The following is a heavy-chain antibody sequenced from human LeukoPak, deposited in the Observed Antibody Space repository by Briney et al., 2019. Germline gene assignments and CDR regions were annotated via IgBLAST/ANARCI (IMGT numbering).Heavy chain of an antibody. V-gene: IGHV4-38-2*02. CDR3: ARDSALAQAVMFDY. CDR1: GDSISSGNW. D-gene: IGHD6-19*01. Sequence: SETLSLTCSVSGDSISSGNWWTWVRQAPGKGLEWTGSIDHSGGTYYNPSLKSRITISVDTSKNQFSLKLSSVTAADTAVYYCARDSALAQAVMFDYWGQGTLVTVSS. J-gene: IGHJ4*02. CDR2: IDHSGGT.